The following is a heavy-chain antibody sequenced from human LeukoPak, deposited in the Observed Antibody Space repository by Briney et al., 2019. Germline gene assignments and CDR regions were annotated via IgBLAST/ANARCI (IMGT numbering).Heavy chain of an antibody. D-gene: IGHD4-17*01. CDR2: INSDGSST. V-gene: IGHV3-74*01. CDR3: ARARGLGYGDYVRWFDP. J-gene: IGHJ5*02. Sequence: GGSPRLSCAASGFTFSSYWMHWVRQGPGKGLVWVSRINSDGSSTTYADSVKGRFTISRDNAKNTLYLQMNSLRAEDTAVYYCARARGLGYGDYVRWFDPWGQGTLVTVSS. CDR1: GFTFSSYW.